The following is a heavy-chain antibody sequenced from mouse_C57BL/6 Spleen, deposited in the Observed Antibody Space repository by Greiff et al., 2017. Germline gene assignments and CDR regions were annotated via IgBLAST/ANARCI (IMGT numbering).Heavy chain of an antibody. CDR2: ISSGGSYT. CDR1: GFTFSSYG. J-gene: IGHJ2*01. D-gene: IGHD1-1*01. Sequence: DVMLVESGGDLVKPGGSLKLSCAASGFTFSSYGMSWVRQTPDKRLEWVATISSGGSYTYYPDSVKGRFTISRDNAKNTLYLQMSSLKSEDTAMYYCARHGSSYEGALDYWGQGTTLTVSS. CDR3: ARHGSSYEGALDY. V-gene: IGHV5-6*02.